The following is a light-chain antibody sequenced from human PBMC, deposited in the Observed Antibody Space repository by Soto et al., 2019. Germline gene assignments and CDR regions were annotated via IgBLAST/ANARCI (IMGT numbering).Light chain of an antibody. V-gene: IGLV1-47*01. CDR3: AAWDDSLSAVV. J-gene: IGLJ3*02. CDR1: SSNIGSNN. CDR2: RNH. Sequence: QSVLTQSHSVSGTPGQGVTISCSGSSSNIGSNNVYWYHQFPGTAPRLLIYRNHQRPSGVPDRFSGSKSGSTASLAISGLRSEDEGDYYCAAWDDSLSAVVFGGGTKLTVL.